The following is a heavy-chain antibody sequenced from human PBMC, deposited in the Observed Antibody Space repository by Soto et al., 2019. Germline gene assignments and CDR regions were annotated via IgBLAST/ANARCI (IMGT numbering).Heavy chain of an antibody. CDR1: GYSFTTNW. CDR2: IYPGDSDT. V-gene: IGHV5-51*01. J-gene: IGHJ3*02. Sequence: PGESLKISCEASGYSFTTNWIAWVRQMPGKGLEWMGIIYPGDSDTRYSPSFQGQVTISADKSISTAYLQWSSLKASDTAMYYCARSALATGAACDIWAQGTMAPVSS. CDR3: ARSALATGAACDI. D-gene: IGHD1-26*01.